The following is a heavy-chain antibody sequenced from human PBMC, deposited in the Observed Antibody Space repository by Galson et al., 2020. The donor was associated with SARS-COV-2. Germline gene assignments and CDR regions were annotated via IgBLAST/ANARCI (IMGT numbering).Heavy chain of an antibody. CDR3: ARDLGSSWPRYWYFDL. CDR2: IYSGD. D-gene: IGHD6-13*01. V-gene: IGHV3-66*01. Sequence: GESLKISCAASGFTVSSNFMSWVRQAPGKGLEWLSVIYSGDYYADSVKGRFTISRDTSRNTLYLQMNSLRAEDTAVYYCARDLGSSWPRYWYFDLWGRGTLVTVSS. J-gene: IGHJ2*01. CDR1: GFTVSSNF.